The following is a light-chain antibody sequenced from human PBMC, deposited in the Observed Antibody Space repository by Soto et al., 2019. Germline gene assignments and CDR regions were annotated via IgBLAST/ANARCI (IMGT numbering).Light chain of an antibody. CDR1: SSNIGAGYD. CDR3: QSYDSCLSVYVV. Sequence: QSVLTQPPSVSGAPGQRVTISCTGSSSNIGAGYDVHWYQQLPGTAPKLLIYGNSNRPSGVPDRFSGSKSGTSASLAITGLQAEDEPDYYCQSYDSCLSVYVVFGGGTKLTVL. V-gene: IGLV1-40*01. J-gene: IGLJ2*01. CDR2: GNS.